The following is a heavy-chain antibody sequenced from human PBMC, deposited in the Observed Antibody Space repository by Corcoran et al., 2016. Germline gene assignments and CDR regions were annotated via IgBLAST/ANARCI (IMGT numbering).Heavy chain of an antibody. CDR2: MNPNSGNT. Sequence: QVQLVQSGAQVKKPGASVKVSCKASRYTFPSYDITWVRPATGPGLEWLGWMNPNSGNTGYAQKFQGRVTMTRNTSISTAYMELSSLQSEITAGYYGASVSLDWLPGNWDHGTLVTGSS. V-gene: IGHV1-8*01. CDR1: RYTFPSYD. CDR3: ASVSLDWLPGN. D-gene: IGHD3-9*01. J-gene: IGHJ4*01.